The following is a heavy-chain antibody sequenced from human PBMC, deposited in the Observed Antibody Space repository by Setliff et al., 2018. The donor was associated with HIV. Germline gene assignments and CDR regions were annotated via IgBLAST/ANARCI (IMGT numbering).Heavy chain of an antibody. D-gene: IGHD3-16*01. Sequence: PSETLSLTCGVSGDSIIGIHWWDWVRQPPGKGLEWFGEIYHSGSTNYNPSLKSRVTISVDKSQNQFSLKLNSVTAADTAVYYCARGLGGCAVTFDYWSRGTLVTVSS. CDR3: ARGLGGCAVTFDY. J-gene: IGHJ4*02. CDR2: IYHSGST. CDR1: GDSIIGIHW. V-gene: IGHV4-4*02.